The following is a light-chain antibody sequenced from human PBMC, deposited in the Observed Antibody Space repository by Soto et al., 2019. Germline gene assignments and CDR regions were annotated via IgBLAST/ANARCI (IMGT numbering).Light chain of an antibody. CDR2: RAS. Sequence: EIVMTQSPATLSVSPGEGGTLSCRASQNISRNLAWYQQRPGQAPRLLIYRASTRAPGIPARFTGGGSGTEFTLTIASLQSEDFAVYYCQQYENWPPVTFGGGTRLEIK. CDR1: QNISRN. J-gene: IGKJ4*01. V-gene: IGKV3D-15*01. CDR3: QQYENWPPVT.